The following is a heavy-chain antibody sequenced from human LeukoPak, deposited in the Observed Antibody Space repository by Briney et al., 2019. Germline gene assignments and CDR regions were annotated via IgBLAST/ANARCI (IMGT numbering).Heavy chain of an antibody. CDR3: ARGFTGSYYYYYYYMDV. V-gene: IGHV4-34*01. CDR2: TNHSGST. D-gene: IGHD1-26*01. J-gene: IGHJ6*03. Sequence: SETLSLTCAVYGGSFSGYYWGWIRQPPGKGLEWIGETNHSGSTNYNPSLKSRVTISVDTSKNQFPLKLSSVTAADTAVYYCARGFTGSYYYYYYYMDVWGKGTTVTVSS. CDR1: GGSFSGYY.